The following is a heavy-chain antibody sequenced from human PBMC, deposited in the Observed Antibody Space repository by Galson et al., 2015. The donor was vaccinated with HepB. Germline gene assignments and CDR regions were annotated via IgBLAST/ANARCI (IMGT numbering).Heavy chain of an antibody. CDR2: IIPIVGTV. V-gene: IGHV1-69*08. J-gene: IGHJ3*02. Sequence: SVKVSCKASGGTFSRHPISWVRQAPGQGLEWMGRIIPIVGTVNYAQKFQDRVTITADKSTTTAYMELSSLRSEDTAVYYCARVRDDYGDYIGAFDIWGQGTLVTVSS. CDR1: GGTFSRHP. CDR3: ARVRDDYGDYIGAFDI. D-gene: IGHD4-17*01.